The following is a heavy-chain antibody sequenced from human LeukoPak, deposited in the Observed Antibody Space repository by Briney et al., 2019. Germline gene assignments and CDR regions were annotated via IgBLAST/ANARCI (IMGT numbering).Heavy chain of an antibody. V-gene: IGHV3-9*01. CDR2: ISWNSGSI. Sequence: GRSLRLSCAASGFTFDDYAMHWVRQAPGKGLGWVSGISWNSGSIGYADSVKGRSTISRDNAKNSLYLQTNSLRAEDTALYYCAKGLWSGYYGDWGQETLVTVSS. J-gene: IGHJ4*02. CDR1: GFTFDDYA. D-gene: IGHD3-3*01. CDR3: AKGLWSGYYGD.